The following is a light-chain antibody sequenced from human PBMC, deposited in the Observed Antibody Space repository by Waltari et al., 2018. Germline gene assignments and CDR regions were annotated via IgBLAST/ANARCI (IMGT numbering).Light chain of an antibody. Sequence: QSALTQPTSVSGPPGQSITISCTGTSSDVGGYDYVSWYQQYPGKAPNLVIYDVSKRPSGVSSRFSGSKSGNTASLTISGLQAEDEADYYCSSYTSSSTLLFGGGTKLTVL. V-gene: IGLV2-14*01. CDR3: SSYTSSSTLL. J-gene: IGLJ3*02. CDR2: DVS. CDR1: SSDVGGYDY.